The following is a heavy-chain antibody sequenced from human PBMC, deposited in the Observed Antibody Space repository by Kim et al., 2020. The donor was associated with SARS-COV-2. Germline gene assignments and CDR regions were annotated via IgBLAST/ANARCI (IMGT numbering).Heavy chain of an antibody. J-gene: IGHJ3*02. CDR2: IKQDGSEK. D-gene: IGHD2-15*01. V-gene: IGHV3-7*01. CDR1: GFTFSSYW. Sequence: GGSLRLSCAASGFTFSSYWMSWVRQAPGKGLEWVANIKQDGSEKYYVDSVKGRFTISRDNAKNSLYLQMNSLRAEDTAVYYCARDQSGYCSGGSCADAFDIWGQGTMVTVSS. CDR3: ARDQSGYCSGGSCADAFDI.